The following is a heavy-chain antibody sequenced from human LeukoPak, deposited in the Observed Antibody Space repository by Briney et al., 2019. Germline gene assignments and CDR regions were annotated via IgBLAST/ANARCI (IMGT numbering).Heavy chain of an antibody. D-gene: IGHD6-13*01. CDR3: ARVEYSSSWAYYYYGMDV. J-gene: IGHJ6*02. V-gene: IGHV3-74*01. Sequence: PPGGSPRLSCAASGFTFSSYWMHWVRQAPGKGLVWVSRINSDGGSTSYADSVKGRFTISRDNAKNTLYLQMNSLRAEDTAVYYCARVEYSSSWAYYYYGMDVWGQGTTVTVSS. CDR2: INSDGGST. CDR1: GFTFSSYW.